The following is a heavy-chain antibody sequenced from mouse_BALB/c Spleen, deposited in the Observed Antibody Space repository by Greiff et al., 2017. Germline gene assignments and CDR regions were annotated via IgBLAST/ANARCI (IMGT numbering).Heavy chain of an antibody. J-gene: IGHJ4*01. CDR1: GFTFSDYY. D-gene: IGHD1-3*01. V-gene: IGHV5-4*02. CDR3: ARDDEVGAMDY. CDR2: ISDGGSYT. Sequence: EVKVVESGGGLVKPGGSLKLSCAASGFTFSDYYMYWVRQTPEKRLEWVATISDGGSYTYYPDSVKGRFTISRDNAKNNLYLQMSSLKSEDTAMYYCARDDEVGAMDYWGQGTSVTVSS.